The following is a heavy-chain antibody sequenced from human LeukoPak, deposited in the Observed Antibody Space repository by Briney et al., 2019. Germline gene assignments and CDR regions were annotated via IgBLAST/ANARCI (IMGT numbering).Heavy chain of an antibody. J-gene: IGHJ6*02. D-gene: IGHD3-3*01. Sequence: QPGGSLRLSCVASGFTFPTYSMAWVRQAPGKGLDWVSYINAAGDDMYYADSVKGRFSISRDNLKNTLYLQMHSLRAEDRAIYYCAKGIFGVIHNGIDVWGQGTAVTVSS. CDR2: INAAGDDM. CDR3: AKGIFGVIHNGIDV. V-gene: IGHV3-23*01. CDR1: GFTFPTYS.